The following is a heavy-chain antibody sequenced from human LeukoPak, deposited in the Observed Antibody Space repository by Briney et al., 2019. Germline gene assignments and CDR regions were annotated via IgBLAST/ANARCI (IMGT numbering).Heavy chain of an antibody. CDR3: AREGYSYGYQGYFDY. CDR2: INPNSGGT. Sequence: ASVKVSCKASGYTFTGYYMHWVRQAPGQGLEWMGWINPNSGGTNYAQKFQGRVTMTRDTSISTAYMELSRLSSDDTALYYCAREGYSYGYQGYFDYWGQGTLVTVSS. D-gene: IGHD5-18*01. CDR1: GYTFTGYY. J-gene: IGHJ4*02. V-gene: IGHV1-2*02.